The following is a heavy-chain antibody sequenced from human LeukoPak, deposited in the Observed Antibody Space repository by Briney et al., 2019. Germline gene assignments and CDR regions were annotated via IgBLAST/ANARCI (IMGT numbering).Heavy chain of an antibody. Sequence: ASVKVSCKASGYTFISYGISWVRHAPGQGLEWMGWISGYNGNTNYAQKFQGRVTMTTDTSTSTAYLEPRRLRSDDTAIYYCAREFCSGGGCYYYGMDVWGQGTTVTVS. V-gene: IGHV1-18*01. CDR3: AREFCSGGGCYYYGMDV. J-gene: IGHJ6*02. D-gene: IGHD2-15*01. CDR1: GYTFISYG. CDR2: ISGYNGNT.